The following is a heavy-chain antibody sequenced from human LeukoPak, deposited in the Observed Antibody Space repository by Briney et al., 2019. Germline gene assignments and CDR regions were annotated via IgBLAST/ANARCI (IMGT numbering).Heavy chain of an antibody. Sequence: SETLSLTCTVSGGSINSYYWSWIRQPPGKGLEWIGDIYDSGSTNYNPSLKSRVTISVDTSNNQFSLKLSSVTAADTAVYYCACLTTADAFDIWGQGTMVTVSS. CDR3: ACLTTADAFDI. V-gene: IGHV4-59*01. J-gene: IGHJ3*02. CDR2: IYDSGST. D-gene: IGHD3-22*01. CDR1: GGSINSYY.